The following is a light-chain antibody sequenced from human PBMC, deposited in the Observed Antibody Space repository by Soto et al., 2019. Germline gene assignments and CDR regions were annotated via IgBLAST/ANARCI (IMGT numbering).Light chain of an antibody. Sequence: QPVLTQPASVSGSPGQSITISCTGTSSDVGYYNYVSWYQQHPGKAPKLMIYDVGYRPSGVSNRFSGSKSANTASLTISGLQAEDEADYYCSSYTTTNTVVFGGGTKMTVL. CDR3: SSYTTTNTVV. J-gene: IGLJ2*01. V-gene: IGLV2-14*01. CDR2: DVG. CDR1: SSDVGYYNY.